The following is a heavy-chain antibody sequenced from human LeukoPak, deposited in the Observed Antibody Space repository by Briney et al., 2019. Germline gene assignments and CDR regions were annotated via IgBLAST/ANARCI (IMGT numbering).Heavy chain of an antibody. V-gene: IGHV1-69*05. CDR1: GGTFSSYA. J-gene: IGHJ4*02. Sequence: ASVKVSCKASGGTFSSYAISWVRQAPGQGLEWMGGIIPIFGTANYAQKFQGRVTMTTDTSTTTAYMELRSLRSDGTAVYYCARHTLYGSGSYYVYYFDYWGQGTLVTVSS. D-gene: IGHD3-10*01. CDR3: ARHTLYGSGSYYVYYFDY. CDR2: IIPIFGTA.